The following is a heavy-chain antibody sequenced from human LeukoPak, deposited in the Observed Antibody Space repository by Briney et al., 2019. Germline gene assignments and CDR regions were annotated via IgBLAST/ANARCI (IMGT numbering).Heavy chain of an antibody. CDR1: GDSISGSSYY. J-gene: IGHJ3*02. D-gene: IGHD5-24*01. CDR3: ARYPDAYNDHRPFDI. CDR2: IYYSGST. V-gene: IGHV4-39*07. Sequence: PSETLSLTCTVSGDSISGSSYYWGWIRQPPGKGLEWIGNIYYSGSTYYNPSLKSRVTISLDTSKNQFSLKLSSVTAADTAVYYYARYPDAYNDHRPFDIWGQGTRVTVSS.